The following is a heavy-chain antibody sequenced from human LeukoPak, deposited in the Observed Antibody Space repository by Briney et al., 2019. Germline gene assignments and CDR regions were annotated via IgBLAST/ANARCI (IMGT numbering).Heavy chain of an antibody. Sequence: ASVKVSRKASGYTFTSYGISWVRQAPGQGLEWMGWISAYNGNTNYAQRLQGRVTMTTDTSTSTAYMELRSLRSDDTAVYYCARSRVDTAMVNYYMDVWGKGTTVTVSS. V-gene: IGHV1-18*01. J-gene: IGHJ6*03. D-gene: IGHD5-18*01. CDR3: ARSRVDTAMVNYYMDV. CDR2: ISAYNGNT. CDR1: GYTFTSYG.